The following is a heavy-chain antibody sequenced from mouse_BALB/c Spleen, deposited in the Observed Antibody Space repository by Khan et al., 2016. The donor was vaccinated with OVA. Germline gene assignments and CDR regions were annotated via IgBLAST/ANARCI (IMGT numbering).Heavy chain of an antibody. Sequence: QIQLVQSGPELKKPGETVKISCKASGYTFTNYGMNWVKQAPGQGLKWMGWINTYIGEPTYADDFKGRFAFSLETSASTAYLQINNLKNEDTATYFCARANGNDWFAYWGQGTLVTVSA. D-gene: IGHD2-1*01. CDR1: GYTFTNYG. J-gene: IGHJ3*01. CDR3: ARANGNDWFAY. V-gene: IGHV9-3-1*01. CDR2: INTYIGEP.